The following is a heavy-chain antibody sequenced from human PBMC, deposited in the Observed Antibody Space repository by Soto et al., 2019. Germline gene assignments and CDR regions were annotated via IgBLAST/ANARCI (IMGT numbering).Heavy chain of an antibody. CDR3: ARDQIVFSVARTDAFDI. Sequence: ASVKVSCKASGYTFTSYGISWVRQAPGQGLEWMGWISAYNGNTNYAQKLQGRVTMTTDTSTSTAYMELRSLRSDDTAVYYCARDQIVFSVARTDAFDIWGLGTIVTVS. J-gene: IGHJ3*02. CDR1: GYTFTSYG. V-gene: IGHV1-18*01. D-gene: IGHD3-16*02. CDR2: ISAYNGNT.